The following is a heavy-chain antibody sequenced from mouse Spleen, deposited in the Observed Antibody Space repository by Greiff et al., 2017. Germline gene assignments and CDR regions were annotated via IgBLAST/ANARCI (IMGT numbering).Heavy chain of an antibody. CDR1: GFTFSSYA. CDR3: ARHGGYDEFAY. Sequence: EVNVVESGGGLVKLGGSLKLSCAASGFTFSSYAMSWVRQTPEKRLEWVATISSGGGNTYYPDSVKGRFTISRDNAKNTLYLQMSSLKSEDTAMYYCARHGGYDEFAYWGQGTLVTVSA. J-gene: IGHJ3*01. D-gene: IGHD2-14*01. V-gene: IGHV5-9*04. CDR2: ISSGGGNT.